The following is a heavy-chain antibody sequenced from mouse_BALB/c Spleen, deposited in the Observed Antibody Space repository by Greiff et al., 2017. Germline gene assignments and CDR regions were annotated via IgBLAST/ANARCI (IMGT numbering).Heavy chain of an antibody. D-gene: IGHD1-1*01. Sequence: EVQRVESGGDLVKPGGSLKLSCAASGFTFSSYGMSWVRQTPDKRLEWVATISSGGSYTYYPDSVKGRFTISRDNAKNTLYLQMSSLKSEDTAMYYCARLGYDDYGYLDYWGQGTSVTVSS. CDR1: GFTFSSYG. J-gene: IGHJ4*01. CDR2: ISSGGSYT. CDR3: ARLGYDDYGYLDY. V-gene: IGHV5-6*01.